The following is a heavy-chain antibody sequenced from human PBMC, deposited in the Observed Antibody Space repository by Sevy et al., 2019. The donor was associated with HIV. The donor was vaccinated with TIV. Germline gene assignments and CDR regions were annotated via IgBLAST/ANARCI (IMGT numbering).Heavy chain of an antibody. D-gene: IGHD1-26*01. CDR1: GFTFSSYT. J-gene: IGHJ4*02. V-gene: IGHV3-21*01. CDR3: ARVYSGYYNF. Sequence: GGSLRLSCAASGFTFSSYTINWVRQAPGKGLEWVSSISSSSNYIYYADSVKGRFTISRDNAKNSMYLQMNSLRAEDTAVYYGARVYSGYYNFWGQGTLVTVSS. CDR2: ISSSSNYI.